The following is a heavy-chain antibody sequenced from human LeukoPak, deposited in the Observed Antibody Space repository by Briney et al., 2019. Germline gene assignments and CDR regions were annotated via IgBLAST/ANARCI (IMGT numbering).Heavy chain of an antibody. CDR1: GFTFSSYW. Sequence: GGSLRLSCAASGFTFSSYWMSWVRQTPGKGLEWVANIKEDGSEKYYVDSVKGRFTISRDNSKNTLYLQMNSLRAEDTAVYYCAKATHIVVVAAPVDYWGQGTLVTVSS. CDR3: AKATHIVVVAAPVDY. D-gene: IGHD2-21*02. V-gene: IGHV3-7*03. CDR2: IKEDGSEK. J-gene: IGHJ4*02.